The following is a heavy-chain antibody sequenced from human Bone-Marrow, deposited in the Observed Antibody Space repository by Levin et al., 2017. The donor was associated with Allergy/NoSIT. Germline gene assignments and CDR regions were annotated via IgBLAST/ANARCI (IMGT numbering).Heavy chain of an antibody. CDR2: LNPNSGGT. V-gene: IGHV1-2*06. D-gene: IGHD6-19*01. Sequence: ASVKVSCKASGYTFTGHYLHWVRQAPGQGLEWMGRLNPNSGGTNYAQKFQGRVTMTRDTSLSTAYMEISSLRSDDTATYYCARDRCISSGWPDASDIWGQGTMVTVSS. J-gene: IGHJ3*02. CDR3: ARDRCISSGWPDASDI. CDR1: GYTFTGHY.